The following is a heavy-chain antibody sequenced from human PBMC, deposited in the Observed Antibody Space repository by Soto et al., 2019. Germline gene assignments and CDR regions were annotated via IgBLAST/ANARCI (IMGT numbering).Heavy chain of an antibody. J-gene: IGHJ4*02. Sequence: QLHLQESGSGLVKPSQTLSLTCAVSGGSISSGGYSWSWIRQPPGKGLNYIGYIYHSGSTYYNPSLKRRVTISVNRSKNPFSLKLSSVTTADTAVYYCARVRSGWGIDYWGQGTLVTVSS. CDR1: GGSISSGGYS. CDR3: ARVRSGWGIDY. CDR2: IYHSGST. D-gene: IGHD6-19*01. V-gene: IGHV4-30-2*01.